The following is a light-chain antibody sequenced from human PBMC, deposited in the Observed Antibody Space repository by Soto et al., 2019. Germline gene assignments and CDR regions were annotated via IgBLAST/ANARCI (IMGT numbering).Light chain of an antibody. V-gene: IGLV2-14*01. CDR3: QSYDSSLSAYV. J-gene: IGLJ1*01. CDR2: EAT. Sequence: QSALTQPPSVSGSPGQSITVSCTGTSSDIGASNFVSWYQHLPGRAPKVIIFEATNRPSGVPDRFSGSKSGTSASLAITGLQAEDEADYYCQSYDSSLSAYVFGTGTKV. CDR1: SSDIGASNF.